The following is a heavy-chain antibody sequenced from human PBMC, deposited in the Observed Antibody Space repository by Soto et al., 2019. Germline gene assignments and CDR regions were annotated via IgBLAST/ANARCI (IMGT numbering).Heavy chain of an antibody. D-gene: IGHD6-19*01. CDR1: GGTFSSYA. V-gene: IGHV1-69*01. CDR2: IIPIFGTA. CDR3: ARARATSSGGYFRYYYYGMDV. J-gene: IGHJ6*02. Sequence: QVQLVQSGAEVKKPGSSVKVSCKASGGTFSSYAISWVRQAPGQGLEWMGGIIPIFGTANYAQKFQGSLKITADESTSTAYMELSSLRSEDTAVYYCARARATSSGGYFRYYYYGMDVWGQGTTVTVSS.